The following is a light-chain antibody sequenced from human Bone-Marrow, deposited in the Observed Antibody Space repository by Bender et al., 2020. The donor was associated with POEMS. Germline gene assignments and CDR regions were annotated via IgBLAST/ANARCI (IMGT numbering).Light chain of an antibody. J-gene: IGLJ1*01. Sequence: QSPLTQPASVSGSPGQSITISCSGTSSDIGTYNHVSWYQQRPGEVPKLIIYEVTNRPSGFSDRFFASKSGNTASLTISGLQAEDEADYYCCSYAPGNTDVFGTGTTVNVL. CDR2: EVT. CDR1: SSDIGTYNH. V-gene: IGLV2-23*02. CDR3: CSYAPGNTDV.